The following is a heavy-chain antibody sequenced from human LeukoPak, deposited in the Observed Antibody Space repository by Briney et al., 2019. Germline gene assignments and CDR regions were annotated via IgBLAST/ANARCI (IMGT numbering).Heavy chain of an antibody. V-gene: IGHV1-18*01. Sequence: APVKVSCRASGYTFTSYGISWVRQAPGQGLEWMGWISAYNGNTNYAQKLQGRVTMTTDTSTSTAYMELRSLRSDDTAVYYCARDLERAIAVAGTAGDYWGQGTLVTVSS. J-gene: IGHJ4*02. CDR1: GYTFTSYG. CDR2: ISAYNGNT. D-gene: IGHD6-19*01. CDR3: ARDLERAIAVAGTAGDY.